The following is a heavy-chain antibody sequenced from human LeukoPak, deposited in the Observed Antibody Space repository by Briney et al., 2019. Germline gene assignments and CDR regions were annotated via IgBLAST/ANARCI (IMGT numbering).Heavy chain of an antibody. J-gene: IGHJ4*02. Sequence: SETLSLTCTVSGGSISSYYWTWIRQPPGKGLEWIGSIYYSGSTYYNPSLKSRVTISVDTSKNQFSLKLSSVTAADTAVYYYARGTWYDFWSGYPPLGHYFDYWGQGTLVTVSS. V-gene: IGHV4-59*12. CDR2: IYYSGST. D-gene: IGHD3-3*01. CDR3: ARGTWYDFWSGYPPLGHYFDY. CDR1: GGSISSYY.